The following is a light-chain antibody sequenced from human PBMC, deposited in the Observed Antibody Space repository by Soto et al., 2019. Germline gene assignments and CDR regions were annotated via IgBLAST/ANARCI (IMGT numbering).Light chain of an antibody. CDR3: QQYSSYSPYT. Sequence: DIPMTQSHSTLSASVGDRVTITCRASQNINVWLAWYQQKPGKAPKLLIYKASSLESGVPSRFSGSGSGTEFTLTISSLQPDDFATYYCQQYSSYSPYTFGQGTKLEIK. CDR2: KAS. J-gene: IGKJ2*01. V-gene: IGKV1-5*03. CDR1: QNINVW.